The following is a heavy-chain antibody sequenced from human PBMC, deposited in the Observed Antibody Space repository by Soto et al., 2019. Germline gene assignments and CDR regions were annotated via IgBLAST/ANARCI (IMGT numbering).Heavy chain of an antibody. CDR3: ARGPGGSNDGTFNY. D-gene: IGHD2-15*01. CDR2: INQDGSEK. V-gene: IGHV3-7*05. CDR1: GFTVSIYW. Sequence: EVQLVESGGGLVQPGGSLRLSCAASGFTVSIYWMKWVRQTPVKGLEWVANINQDGSEKNYVDSVRGRFTISRDNAKNSLYLQMSSLRAEDTAIYYYARGPGGSNDGTFNYWGQGALVTVSS. J-gene: IGHJ4*02.